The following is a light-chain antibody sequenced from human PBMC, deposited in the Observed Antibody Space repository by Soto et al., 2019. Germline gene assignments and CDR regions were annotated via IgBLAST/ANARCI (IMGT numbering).Light chain of an antibody. CDR3: QQRSNWLLT. CDR1: QSVSSY. Sequence: EIVLTQSPATLSLSPGERATLSCRASQSVSSYLAWYQQKPGQAPRLLIYDASNRATDIPARCSGSGYVTDFTLTFSSLEPEDFAVYYCQQRSNWLLTFGGGTKVEIK. J-gene: IGKJ4*01. CDR2: DAS. V-gene: IGKV3-11*01.